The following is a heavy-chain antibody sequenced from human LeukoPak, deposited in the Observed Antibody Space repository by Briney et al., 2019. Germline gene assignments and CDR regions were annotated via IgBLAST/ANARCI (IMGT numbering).Heavy chain of an antibody. Sequence: AGGPVPLSCSVSGLTHSSYVMMWLGPAAGREGAGVAGVSDCDWRSIFADAVNGPFTISKDKRKNTLYLQMNSLRAEDTAVYFCAKGGVVIRVILVGFHKEAYYFDSWGQGALVTVSS. CDR1: GLTHSSYV. D-gene: IGHD3-22*01. J-gene: IGHJ4*02. CDR3: AKGGVVIRVILVGFHKEAYYFDS. V-gene: IGHV3-23*01. CDR2: VSDCDWRS.